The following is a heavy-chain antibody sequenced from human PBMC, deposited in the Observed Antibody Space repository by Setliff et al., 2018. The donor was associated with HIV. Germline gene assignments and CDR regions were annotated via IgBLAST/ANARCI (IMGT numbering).Heavy chain of an antibody. CDR1: GFTFSDYY. D-gene: IGHD6-6*01. V-gene: IGHV3-11*04. Sequence: KPGGSLRLSCAASGFTFSDYYMSWIRQAPGKGLEWVSYISSSGSTIYYADSVKGRFTISRDNAKNSLYLQMNSLRAEDTAVYYCARGVGGHILAARHRGFDYWGQGTLVTVSS. CDR2: ISSSGSTI. J-gene: IGHJ4*02. CDR3: ARGVGGHILAARHRGFDY.